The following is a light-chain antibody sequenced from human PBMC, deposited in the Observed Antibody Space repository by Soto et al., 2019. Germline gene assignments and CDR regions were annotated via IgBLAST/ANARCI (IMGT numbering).Light chain of an antibody. Sequence: DIHMTQSPSTLSSSFGDRVTITFLASLSLNTWLAWYQQKPGKVPKLLIYDASNLESGVPSRFSGSGYGTEFTLTISSLQPDDFAAYYCQQYKSYSPLTFGGGTKVDIK. CDR3: QQYKSYSPLT. CDR2: DAS. CDR1: LSLNTW. V-gene: IGKV1-5*01. J-gene: IGKJ4*01.